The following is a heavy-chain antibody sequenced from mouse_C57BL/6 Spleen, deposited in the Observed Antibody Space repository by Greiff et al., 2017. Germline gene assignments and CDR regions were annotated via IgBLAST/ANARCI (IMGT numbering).Heavy chain of an antibody. Sequence: EVQLVESGGGLVKPGGSLKLSCAASGFTFSDYGMHWVRQAPEKGLEWVAYISSGSSTIYYADTVKGRFPISRDNAKNTLCLQMTSLRSEDTAMYYCARGLGRPFDYWGQGTTLTVSS. V-gene: IGHV5-17*01. CDR2: ISSGSSTI. D-gene: IGHD4-1*01. CDR3: ARGLGRPFDY. J-gene: IGHJ2*01. CDR1: GFTFSDYG.